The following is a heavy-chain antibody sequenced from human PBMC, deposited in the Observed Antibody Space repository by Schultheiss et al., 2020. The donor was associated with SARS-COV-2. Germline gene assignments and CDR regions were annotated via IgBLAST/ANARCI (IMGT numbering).Heavy chain of an antibody. V-gene: IGHV1-46*03. D-gene: IGHD3-3*01. CDR1: GYTFTSYY. J-gene: IGHJ6*03. Sequence: ASVKVSCKASGYTFTSYYMDWVRQAPGQGLEWMGIINPSGGSTSYAQKFQGRVTMTRDTSTSTVYMELSSLRSEDTAVYYCASGRVLRFLEWANYYYYMDVWGKGTTVTVSS. CDR3: ASGRVLRFLEWANYYYYMDV. CDR2: INPSGGST.